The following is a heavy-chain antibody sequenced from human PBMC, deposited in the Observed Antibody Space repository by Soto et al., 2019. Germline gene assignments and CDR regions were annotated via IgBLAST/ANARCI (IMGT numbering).Heavy chain of an antibody. CDR3: AKELYSGSWSTDYWFGP. V-gene: IGHV3-23*01. CDR2: ISGSGGST. Sequence: EVQLLESGGGLVQPGGSLRLSCAASGFTFSSYAMSWVRQAPGKGLEWVSAISGSGGSTYYADSGKGRFTISRDNTKNTLYLQMNSLRAEDTAVYYCAKELYSGSWSTDYWFGPWGQGTLVTVSS. J-gene: IGHJ5*02. CDR1: GFTFSSYA. D-gene: IGHD6-13*01.